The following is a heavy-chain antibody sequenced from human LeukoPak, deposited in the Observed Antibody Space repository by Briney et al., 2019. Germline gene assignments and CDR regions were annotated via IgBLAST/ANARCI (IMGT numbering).Heavy chain of an antibody. V-gene: IGHV1-46*01. D-gene: IGHD4-17*01. Sequence: ASVKVSCKASGCTFSTYYIHWVRQAPGQGLEWMGIINPSGGSTSYAQKFQGRVTMTRDTSTSTVYMELTSLRSEDTAVFYCARARDYGDYVFDYWGQGTLVTVSS. J-gene: IGHJ4*02. CDR1: GCTFSTYY. CDR2: INPSGGST. CDR3: ARARDYGDYVFDY.